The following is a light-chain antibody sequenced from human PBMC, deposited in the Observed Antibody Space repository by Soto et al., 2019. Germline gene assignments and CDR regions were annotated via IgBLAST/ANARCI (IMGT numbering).Light chain of an antibody. CDR1: QTISSW. CDR3: QHYNSYSEA. J-gene: IGKJ1*01. CDR2: KAS. Sequence: DIQMTQSPSTLSGSVGDRFTITCRASQTISSWLAWCQQKPGKAPKLLIYKASTLKSGVPSRFRGSGSGTEFTLTISSLQTDDFATYYCQHYNSYSEAFGHGTKVDIK. V-gene: IGKV1-5*03.